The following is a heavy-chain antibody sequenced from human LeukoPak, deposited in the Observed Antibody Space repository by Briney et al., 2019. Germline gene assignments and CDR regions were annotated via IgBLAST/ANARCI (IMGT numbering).Heavy chain of an antibody. Sequence: GGSLRLSCAASGFTFSSYAMSWVRQAPGKGLEWVSAISGSGGSTYYADSVKGRFTISRDNSKNTLYLQMNSLRAEDTAVYYCAKERIYYYDSSGYYSPWYFDYWGQGTLVTVSS. CDR1: GFTFSSYA. CDR3: AKERIYYYDSSGYYSPWYFDY. V-gene: IGHV3-23*01. CDR2: ISGSGGST. J-gene: IGHJ4*02. D-gene: IGHD3-22*01.